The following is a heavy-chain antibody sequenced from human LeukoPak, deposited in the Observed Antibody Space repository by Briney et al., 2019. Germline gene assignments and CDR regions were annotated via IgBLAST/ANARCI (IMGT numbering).Heavy chain of an antibody. CDR3: AKVAAGTGDFDY. V-gene: IGHV3-30*18. Sequence: PGGSLRLSCAASGFTFSSYGMHWVRQAPGKGLEWVAVISYDGSNKYYADSVKGRFTISRDNSKNTLYLQMNSLRPEDTAVYYCAKVAAGTGDFDYWGQGTLVTVSS. J-gene: IGHJ4*02. D-gene: IGHD6-13*01. CDR1: GFTFSSYG. CDR2: ISYDGSNK.